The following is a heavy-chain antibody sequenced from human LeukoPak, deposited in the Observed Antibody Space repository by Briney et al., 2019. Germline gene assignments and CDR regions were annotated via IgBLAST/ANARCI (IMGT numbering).Heavy chain of an antibody. Sequence: SETLSLTCTVSGGSISSYYWSWIRQPPGKGLEWIGYIYYSGSTNYNPSLKSRVTISVDTSKNQFSLRLSSVTAADTAVYYCARSLYYYGADAFDIWGQGTMVTVSS. CDR3: ARSLYYYGADAFDI. CDR1: GGSISSYY. CDR2: IYYSGST. V-gene: IGHV4-59*01. J-gene: IGHJ3*02. D-gene: IGHD3-10*01.